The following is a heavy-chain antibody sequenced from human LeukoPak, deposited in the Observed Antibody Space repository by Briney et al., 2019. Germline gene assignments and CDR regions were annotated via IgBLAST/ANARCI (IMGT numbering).Heavy chain of an antibody. CDR2: MNPNSGNS. CDR1: GYTFTSYD. D-gene: IGHD3-16*02. CDR3: ARLGELSSDDY. V-gene: IGHV1-8*03. Sequence: ASVKVSCKASGYTFTSYDINWVRQATGQGPEWMGWMNPNSGNSGYAQKFRGRVSITRNTSISTAYMGLSSLVSEDTAVYYCARLGELSSDDYWGQGTLVTVSS. J-gene: IGHJ4*02.